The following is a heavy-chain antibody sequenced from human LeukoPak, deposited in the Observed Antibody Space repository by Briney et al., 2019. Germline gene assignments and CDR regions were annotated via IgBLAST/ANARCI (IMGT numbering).Heavy chain of an antibody. J-gene: IGHJ3*02. V-gene: IGHV3-23*01. CDR1: GFTFSSYA. CDR2: ISGSGGST. CDR3: AKVFCSGGSCYKGDAFDI. Sequence: PWGSLRLSCAASGFTFSSYAMSWVRQAPGKGLEWVSAISGSGGSTYYADSVKGRFTISRDNSKNTLYLRMNSLRAEDTAVYYCAKVFCSGGSCYKGDAFDIWGQGTMVTVSS. D-gene: IGHD2-15*01.